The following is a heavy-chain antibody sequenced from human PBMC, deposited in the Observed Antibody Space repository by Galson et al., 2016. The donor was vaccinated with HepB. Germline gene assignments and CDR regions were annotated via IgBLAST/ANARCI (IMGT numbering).Heavy chain of an antibody. D-gene: IGHD4-23*01. J-gene: IGHJ4*02. V-gene: IGHV3-11*01. CDR1: GFTFSDYY. CDR3: TSRGAAVADVY. Sequence: SLRLSCAAFGFTFSDYYMSWIRQAPGKGLEWVSYISTSGSTIYHADSVKGRFTISRDNAKNSLYLQMNSLRAEDTAVYYCTSRGAAVADVYWGQGTLVTVSS. CDR2: ISTSGSTI.